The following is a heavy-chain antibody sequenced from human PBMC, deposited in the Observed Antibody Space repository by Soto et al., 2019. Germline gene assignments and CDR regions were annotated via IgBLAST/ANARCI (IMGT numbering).Heavy chain of an antibody. D-gene: IGHD2-2*01. CDR1: GGSISSSSYY. Sequence: SETLSLTCTVSGGSISSSSYYWGWIRQPPGKGLEWIGSIYYSGSTYYNPSLKSRVTISVDTSKNQFSLKLSSVTAADTAVYYCAKTDIVVVPAAMSSYYYYYGMDVWGQGTTVTAP. CDR3: AKTDIVVVPAAMSSYYYYYGMDV. J-gene: IGHJ6*02. V-gene: IGHV4-39*07. CDR2: IYYSGST.